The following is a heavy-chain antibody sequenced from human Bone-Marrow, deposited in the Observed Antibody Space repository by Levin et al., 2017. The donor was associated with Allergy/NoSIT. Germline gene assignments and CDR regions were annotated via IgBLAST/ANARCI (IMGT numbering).Heavy chain of an antibody. Sequence: GGSLRLSCAASGFTFSSYAMSWVRQAPGKGLEWVSAISGSGGSTYYADSVKGRFTISRDNSKNTLYLQMNSLRAEDTAVYYCAKAGGITIFGVVHYFDYWGQGTLVTVSS. CDR3: AKAGGITIFGVVHYFDY. CDR2: ISGSGGST. V-gene: IGHV3-23*01. D-gene: IGHD3-3*01. CDR1: GFTFSSYA. J-gene: IGHJ4*02.